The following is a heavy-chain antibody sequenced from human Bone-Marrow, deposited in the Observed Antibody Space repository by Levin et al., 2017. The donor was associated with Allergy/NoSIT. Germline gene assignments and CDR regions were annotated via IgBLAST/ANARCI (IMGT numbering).Heavy chain of an antibody. CDR2: INHSGGT. CDR3: ARMYYLGSGSYYMGTFDQ. J-gene: IGHJ4*02. D-gene: IGHD3-10*01. V-gene: IGHV4-34*01. CDR1: GGSFSSHY. Sequence: KPSETLSLTCALSGGSFSSHYWSWIRQPPGKGLEWIGDINHSGGTNYSPSLESRVTISIDASKNQFSLDLTSVTAADTAVYYCARMYYLGSGSYYMGTFDQWGPGTLVTVSS.